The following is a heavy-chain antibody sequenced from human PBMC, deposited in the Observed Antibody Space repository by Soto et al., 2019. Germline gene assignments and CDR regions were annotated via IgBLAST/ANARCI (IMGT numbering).Heavy chain of an antibody. J-gene: IGHJ2*01. CDR1: GGSISSSSYY. D-gene: IGHD3-22*01. CDR3: ARRPIVVVNWYFDL. CDR2: IYYSGST. Sequence: QLQLQESGPGLVKPSETLSLTCTVSGGSISSSSYYWGWIRQPPGKGLEWIGSIYYSGSTYYNPSLKSRVPISVDTSKNQFSLKLSSVTAADTAVYYCARRPIVVVNWYFDLWGRGTLVTVSS. V-gene: IGHV4-39*01.